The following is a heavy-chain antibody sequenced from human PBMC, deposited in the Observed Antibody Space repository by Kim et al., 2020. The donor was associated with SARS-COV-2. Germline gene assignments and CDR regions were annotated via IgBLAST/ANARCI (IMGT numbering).Heavy chain of an antibody. J-gene: IGHJ3*02. CDR3: ARRRGAGTPHDDAFDI. D-gene: IGHD6-13*01. CDR2: IKQDGSEK. CDR1: GFTFSSYW. V-gene: IGHV3-7*03. Sequence: GGSLRLSCAASGFTFSSYWMSWVRQAPGKGLEWVANIKQDGSEKYYVDSVKGRFTISRDNAKNSLYLQMNSLRAEDTAVYYCARRRGAGTPHDDAFDIWGQGTMVTVS.